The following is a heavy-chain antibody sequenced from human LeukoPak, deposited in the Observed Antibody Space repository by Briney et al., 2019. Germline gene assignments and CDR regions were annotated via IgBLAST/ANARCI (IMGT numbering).Heavy chain of an antibody. V-gene: IGHV3-30-3*01. D-gene: IGHD3-3*01. CDR1: GFTFSSYA. CDR2: ISYDGSNK. J-gene: IGHJ6*03. Sequence: PGGSLRLSCAASGFTFSSYAMHWVRQAPGKGLEGVAVISYDGSNKYYADSVKGRFTISRDNSKNSLYLQMNSLRAEDTAVYYCVRGSLASGVVVYYYYYLDVWGKGTTVTVSS. CDR3: VRGSLASGVVVYYYYYLDV.